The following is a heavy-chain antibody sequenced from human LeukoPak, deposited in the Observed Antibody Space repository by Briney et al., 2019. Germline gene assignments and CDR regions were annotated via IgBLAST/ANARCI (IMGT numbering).Heavy chain of an antibody. CDR1: GFTFSSYW. J-gene: IGHJ6*02. D-gene: IGHD3-3*01. CDR2: INSGGSST. Sequence: PGGSLRLSCAASGFTFSSYWMHWVRQAPGKGLVWVSRINSGGSSTSYADSVKGRFTISRDNAKNTLYLQMNSLRAEDTAVYYCASSPEWLVYYYGMDVWGQGTTVTVSS. V-gene: IGHV3-74*01. CDR3: ASSPEWLVYYYGMDV.